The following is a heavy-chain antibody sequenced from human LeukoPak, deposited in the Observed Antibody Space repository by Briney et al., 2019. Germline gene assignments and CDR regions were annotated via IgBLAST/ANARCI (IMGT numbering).Heavy chain of an antibody. CDR2: INWNGGST. D-gene: IGHD3-22*01. J-gene: IGHJ3*02. CDR1: GFTFDDYG. V-gene: IGHV3-20*04. CDR3: AREGDYYDSSGLPTRGAFDI. Sequence: PGGSLRLSCAASGFTFDDYGMCRVRQAPGKGLEWVSGINWNGGSTGYADSVKGRFTISRDNAKNSLYLQMNSLRAEDTALYYCAREGDYYDSSGLPTRGAFDIWGQGTMVTVSS.